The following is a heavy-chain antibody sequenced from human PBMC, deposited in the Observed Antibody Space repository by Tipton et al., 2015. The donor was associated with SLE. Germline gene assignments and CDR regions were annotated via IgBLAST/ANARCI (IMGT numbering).Heavy chain of an antibody. J-gene: IGHJ6*04. CDR3: ARATDWNLSPDV. V-gene: IGHV4-31*03. Sequence: TLSLTCTVSGASLSSADLNWGWIRQHPGKGLEWIGYIYYSGNTYYNPSLGSRLTISVDTSKDQFSLRLTSVTAADTAVYYCARATDWNLSPDVWGKGTTVTVSS. CDR1: GASLSSADLN. D-gene: IGHD1-7*01. CDR2: IYYSGNT.